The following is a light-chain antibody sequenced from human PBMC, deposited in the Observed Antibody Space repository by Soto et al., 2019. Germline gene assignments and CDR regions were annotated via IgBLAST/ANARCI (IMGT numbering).Light chain of an antibody. CDR3: AAWDDTLSGL. Sequence: QSVLTQPPSASGTPGQRVTISCSGSNSNIGSHYVYWYQQLPGTAPKLLIYKNDQRPSGVPDRFSGSKSGTSASLAISGLRSEDEADYYCAAWDDTLSGLFGGGTKLTVL. CDR2: KND. CDR1: NSNIGSHY. V-gene: IGLV1-47*01. J-gene: IGLJ2*01.